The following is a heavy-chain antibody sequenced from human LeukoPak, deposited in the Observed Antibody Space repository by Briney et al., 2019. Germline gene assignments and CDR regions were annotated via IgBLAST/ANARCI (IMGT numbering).Heavy chain of an antibody. CDR3: ARDPVTMVRGVITYYYYGMDV. CDR2: IWYDGSNK. CDR1: GFTLSSYG. J-gene: IGHJ6*02. Sequence: GGSQRLSCAASGFTLSSYGMHWVRQAPGKGLEWVAVIWYDGSNKYYADSVKGRFTISRDNSKNTLYLQMNSLRAEDTAVYYCARDPVTMVRGVITYYYYGMDVWGQGTTVTVSS. D-gene: IGHD3-10*01. V-gene: IGHV3-33*01.